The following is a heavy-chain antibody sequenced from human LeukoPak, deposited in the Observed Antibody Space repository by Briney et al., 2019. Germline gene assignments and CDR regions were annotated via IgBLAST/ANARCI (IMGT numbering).Heavy chain of an antibody. J-gene: IGHJ4*02. D-gene: IGHD3-3*01. V-gene: IGHV4-61*02. CDR2: IYTSGST. CDR1: GGSISSGSYY. CDR3: ASYDFWSGYFDY. Sequence: TLSLTCTVSGGSISSGSYYWSWIRQPAGKGLEWIGRIYTSGSTNYNPSLKSRVTISVDTSKNQFSLKLSSVTAADTAVYYCASYDFWSGYFDYWGQGTLVTVSS.